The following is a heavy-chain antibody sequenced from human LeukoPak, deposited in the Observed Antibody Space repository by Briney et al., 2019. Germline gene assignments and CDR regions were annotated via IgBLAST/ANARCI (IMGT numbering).Heavy chain of an antibody. CDR3: ARDLHGYDILTGYYHYFDY. V-gene: IGHV3-74*01. CDR1: GFTFSSYW. D-gene: IGHD3-9*01. J-gene: IGHJ4*02. CDR2: INSDGSST. Sequence: GRSLRLSCAASGFTFSSYWMHWVRHAPGKGLVWVSRINSDGSSTSYADSVKGRFTISRDNAKNTLSLQMNSLRAEDTAVYYCARDLHGYDILTGYYHYFDYWGQGTLVTVSS.